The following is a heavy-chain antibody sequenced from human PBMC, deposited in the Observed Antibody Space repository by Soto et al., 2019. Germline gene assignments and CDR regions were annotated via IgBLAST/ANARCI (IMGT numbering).Heavy chain of an antibody. CDR1: GFTVGYNY. CDR2: IYSNGDT. J-gene: IGHJ4*02. Sequence: EVRLVETGGGLIQPGGSLRLSCAVSGFTVGYNYMYWVRQPPGKGLEWVSLIYSNGDTRYADSVAGRFTVSRDSSKNNLYLQMNNLRDEDTAVYYCARKTDSGGNGGFWGQGTLVTVSS. CDR3: ARKTDSGGNGGF. V-gene: IGHV3-53*02. D-gene: IGHD2-15*01.